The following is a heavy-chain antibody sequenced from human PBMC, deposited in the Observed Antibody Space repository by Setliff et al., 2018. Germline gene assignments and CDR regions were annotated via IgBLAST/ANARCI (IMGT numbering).Heavy chain of an antibody. D-gene: IGHD3-3*01. Sequence: GGSLRLSCIGSGFNFDDYAMHWVRQRPGKGLEWVSSINWHGGSIGYADSVKGRFIVSRDNAKNSLYLEMNSLTVDDTALYYCVRDISSASGILDFWGQGTLVTVSS. J-gene: IGHJ4*02. V-gene: IGHV3-9*01. CDR3: VRDISSASGILDF. CDR1: GFNFDDYA. CDR2: INWHGGSI.